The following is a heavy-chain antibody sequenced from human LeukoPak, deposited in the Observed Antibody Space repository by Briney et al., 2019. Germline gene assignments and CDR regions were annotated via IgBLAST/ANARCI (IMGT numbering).Heavy chain of an antibody. J-gene: IGHJ6*03. CDR2: MWFDGSSR. V-gene: IGHV3-33*06. CDR3: AKEAVVMRYYYDYYYMDV. CDR1: VYTFSSCG. D-gene: IGHD6-19*01. Sequence: GGSLTLLCTASVYTFSSCGKHCARQAPGKGLEWMAVMWFDGSSRNYEDSVKDRFTIRRGNSKNTLYLQMSSLKAEDTGVYYCAKEAVVMRYYYDYYYMDVWGKGTRVTLSS.